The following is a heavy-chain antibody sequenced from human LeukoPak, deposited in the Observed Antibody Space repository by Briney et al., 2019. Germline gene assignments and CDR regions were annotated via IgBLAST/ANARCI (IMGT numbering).Heavy chain of an antibody. Sequence: ASVKVSCKASGYTFTSYYMHWVRQAPGQGLEWMGIINPSGGSTSYAQRFQGRVTMTRDTSTSTVYMELSSLRSEDTAVYYCAREVGTDAFDIWGQGTMVTVSS. CDR3: AREVGTDAFDI. CDR2: INPSGGST. V-gene: IGHV1-46*01. CDR1: GYTFTSYY. J-gene: IGHJ3*02.